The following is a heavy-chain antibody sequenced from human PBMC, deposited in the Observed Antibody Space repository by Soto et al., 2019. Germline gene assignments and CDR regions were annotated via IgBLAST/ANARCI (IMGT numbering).Heavy chain of an antibody. D-gene: IGHD6-13*01. CDR2: IYHSGTT. CDR3: ARGMNPQDY. CDR1: GFSISSGFY. J-gene: IGHJ4*02. Sequence: PSETLSLTCNVSGFSISSGFYWGWVRQPQGKGLEWIGAIYHSGTTYFNPSLKSRVTMSIDTSKNQFSLSLASVAAADTAMYYCARGMNPQDYWGQGTLVTVSS. V-gene: IGHV4-38-2*02.